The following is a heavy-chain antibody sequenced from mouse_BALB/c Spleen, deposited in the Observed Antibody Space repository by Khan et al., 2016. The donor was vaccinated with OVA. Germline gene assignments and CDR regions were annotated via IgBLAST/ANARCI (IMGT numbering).Heavy chain of an antibody. CDR2: ISCIAYSI. Sequence: EVELVESGGGLVQPGGSRKRSCAASGFTFIDYGMAWVRQTPGKGLELIATISCIAYSIDYADTVTGRFTISRENAKNALYLEMRSLRSDDTAMXICVSAGFAYWGQGTLVTVS. D-gene: IGHD6-1*01. J-gene: IGHJ3*01. CDR1: GFTFIDYG. CDR3: VSAGFAY. V-gene: IGHV5-15*02.